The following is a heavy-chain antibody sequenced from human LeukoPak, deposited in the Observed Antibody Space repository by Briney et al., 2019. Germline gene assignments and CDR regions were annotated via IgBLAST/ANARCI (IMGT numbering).Heavy chain of an antibody. CDR3: ARSDLVGYSYGTEYYYYGMDV. CDR1: GYTFTSYY. D-gene: IGHD5-18*01. J-gene: IGHJ6*02. CDR2: INPSGGST. V-gene: IGHV1-46*01. Sequence: ASVKVSCKASGYTFTSYYMHWVRQAPGQGLEWMGIINPSGGSTSYAQKFQGRVTMTRDTSTSTVYMELSSLRSEDTAVYYCARSDLVGYSYGTEYYYYGMDVWGQGTTVTVSS.